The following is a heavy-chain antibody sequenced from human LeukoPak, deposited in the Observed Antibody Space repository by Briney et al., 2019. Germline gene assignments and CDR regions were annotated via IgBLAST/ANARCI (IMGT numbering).Heavy chain of an antibody. CDR2: IYYSGST. V-gene: IGHV4-59*01. Sequence: SETLSLTCTVSGGSISSYYWSWIRQPPGKGLEWIGYIYYSGSTNYSPSLKSRVTISVDTSKNQFSLKLSSVTAADTAVYYCARHSYGDYPNFDYWGRGTLVTVSS. CDR3: ARHSYGDYPNFDY. CDR1: GGSISSYY. J-gene: IGHJ4*02. D-gene: IGHD4-17*01.